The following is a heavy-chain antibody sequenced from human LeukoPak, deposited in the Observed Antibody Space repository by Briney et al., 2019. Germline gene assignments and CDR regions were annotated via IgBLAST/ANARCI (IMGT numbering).Heavy chain of an antibody. CDR2: INWNGGST. V-gene: IGHV3-20*01. CDR3: AREWCSGGSCYPDFGY. J-gene: IGHJ4*02. D-gene: IGHD2-15*01. CDR1: GFTFDDYG. Sequence: PGGSLRLSCAASGFTFDDYGMSWVRQAPGKGLEWVSGINWNGGSTGYADSVKGRFTISRDNAKNSLYLQMNSLRAEDTALYHCAREWCSGGSCYPDFGYWGQGTLVTVSS.